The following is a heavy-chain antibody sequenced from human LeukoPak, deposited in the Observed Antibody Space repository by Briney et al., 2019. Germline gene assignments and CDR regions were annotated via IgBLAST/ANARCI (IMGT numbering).Heavy chain of an antibody. CDR2: ISYDGSNK. D-gene: IGHD6-13*01. Sequence: GGSLRLSCAASGFTFSSYGMHWVRQAPGKGLEWVAVISYDGSNKYYVDSVKGRFTLSRDNAKNSLYLQMNSLRAEDTAVYYCARIFGYSSIYYFEYWGQGTLVTVSS. CDR3: ARIFGYSSIYYFEY. CDR1: GFTFSSYG. J-gene: IGHJ4*02. V-gene: IGHV3-30*03.